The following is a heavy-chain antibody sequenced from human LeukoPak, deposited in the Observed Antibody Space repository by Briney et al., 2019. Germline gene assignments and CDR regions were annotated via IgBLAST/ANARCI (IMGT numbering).Heavy chain of an antibody. CDR2: ISGSGGNT. CDR3: ARGTTDYIGMDV. Sequence: GGSLRLSCAASGFTFSRSAMNWVRQAPGKGLEWVSGISGSGGNTYYADSVKGRFTISRDNAQNSLYLQMNSLRADDTAVYYCARGTTDYIGMDVWGQGTTVTVSS. J-gene: IGHJ6*02. V-gene: IGHV3-23*01. CDR1: GFTFSRSA. D-gene: IGHD4-17*01.